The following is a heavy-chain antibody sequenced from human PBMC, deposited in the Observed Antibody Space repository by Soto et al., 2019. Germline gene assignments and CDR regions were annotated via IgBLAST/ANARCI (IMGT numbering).Heavy chain of an antibody. V-gene: IGHV3-7*03. D-gene: IGHD3-10*02. CDR3: ATYSGTYFSVRS. Sequence: EVQLVESGGGLVQPGGSLRLSCVVSGFTFSTSWMSWVRQAPGKGLEWVANIKEDGSDKYYVDSVRGRFTISRDNAQNSLNLQMNSLRGEDTAVYFCATYSGTYFSVRSWGQGTLFTV. CDR1: GFTFSTSW. CDR2: IKEDGSDK. J-gene: IGHJ4*02.